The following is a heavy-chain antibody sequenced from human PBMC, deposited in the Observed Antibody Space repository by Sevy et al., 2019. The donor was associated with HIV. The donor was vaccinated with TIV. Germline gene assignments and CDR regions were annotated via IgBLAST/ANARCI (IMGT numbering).Heavy chain of an antibody. CDR2: INWNGGST. CDR1: GVIFDDYG. J-gene: IGHJ6*02. D-gene: IGHD5-18*01. CDR3: ARHGYGYGYHALLDYYYGMDV. Sequence: GGSLRLSCAASGVIFDDYGMSWVRQAPGKGLEWVSGINWNGGSTDYADSVKGRFTISRDNAKNSLYLQMNSLRAEDTALYYCARHGYGYGYHALLDYYYGMDVWGQGTTVTVSS. V-gene: IGHV3-20*04.